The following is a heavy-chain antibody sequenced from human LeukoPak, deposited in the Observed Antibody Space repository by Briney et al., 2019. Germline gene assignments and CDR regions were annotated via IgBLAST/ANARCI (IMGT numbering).Heavy chain of an antibody. CDR3: AKLGEPADY. V-gene: IGHV3-30*18. CDR2: ISYDGSNK. D-gene: IGHD2-2*01. J-gene: IGHJ4*02. Sequence: GRSLRLSCAASGFTFSSYGMHWVRQAPGKGLEWVAVISYDGSNKYYADSVKGRFTTSRDNSKNTLYLQMNSLRAEDTAVYYCAKLGEPADYWGQGTLVTVSS. CDR1: GFTFSSYG.